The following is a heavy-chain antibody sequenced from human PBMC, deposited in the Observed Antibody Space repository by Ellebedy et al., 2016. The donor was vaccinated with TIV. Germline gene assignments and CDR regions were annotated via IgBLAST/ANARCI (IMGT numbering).Heavy chain of an antibody. Sequence: ASVKVSXXASGYTFTDYSIHWVRQAPRQGLEWMGMFNPSGGGTRYAQKFQGRVTMTRVTSTRTVYMELSSLRPEDTAVFYCARVPVDGYNHVADYWGQGTLVTVSS. CDR1: GYTFTDYS. D-gene: IGHD5-24*01. J-gene: IGHJ4*02. CDR2: FNPSGGGT. V-gene: IGHV1-46*01. CDR3: ARVPVDGYNHVADY.